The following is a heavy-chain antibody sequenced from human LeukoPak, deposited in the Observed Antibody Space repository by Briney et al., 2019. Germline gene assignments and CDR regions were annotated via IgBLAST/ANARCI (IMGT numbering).Heavy chain of an antibody. J-gene: IGHJ4*02. CDR2: INSDGFST. CDR1: GFTFSGYW. D-gene: IGHD4-23*01. CDR3: AREWDYGRNVDY. Sequence: GGSLRLSCAASGFTFSGYWMHWVRQAPGKGLVWVSRINSDGFSTSYADSVRGRFTISRDNAKNTLYLQMNSLRAEDTAVYYCAREWDYGRNVDYWGQGTLVTVSS. V-gene: IGHV3-74*01.